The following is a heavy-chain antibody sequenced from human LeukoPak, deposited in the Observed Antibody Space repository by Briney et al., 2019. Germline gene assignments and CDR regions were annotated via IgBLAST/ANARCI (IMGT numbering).Heavy chain of an antibody. CDR2: INPNSGGT. J-gene: IGHJ5*02. Sequence: GASVKVSCKASGYTFTGYYMHWVRQAPGQGLEWMGWINPNSGGTNYAQKFQGRVTMTRDTSISTAYMELSRLRSDDTAVYYCAGAAAGKGNWFDPWGQGTLVTVSS. V-gene: IGHV1-2*02. CDR1: GYTFTGYY. CDR3: AGAAAGKGNWFDP. D-gene: IGHD6-13*01.